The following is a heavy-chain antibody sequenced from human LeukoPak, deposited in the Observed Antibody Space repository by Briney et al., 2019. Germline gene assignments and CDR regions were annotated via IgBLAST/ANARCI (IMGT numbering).Heavy chain of an antibody. Sequence: GGSLRLSCAASGFTFSSYGMDWVRQAPGKGLEWVANIKPDGSEKFSVDSVKGRFTISRDNAKNSLYLQMNSLRVEDTAVYYCARDRGYRSFDYWGQGTLVTVSS. CDR3: ARDRGYRSFDY. CDR1: GFTFSSYG. CDR2: IKPDGSEK. D-gene: IGHD6-19*01. J-gene: IGHJ4*02. V-gene: IGHV3-7*01.